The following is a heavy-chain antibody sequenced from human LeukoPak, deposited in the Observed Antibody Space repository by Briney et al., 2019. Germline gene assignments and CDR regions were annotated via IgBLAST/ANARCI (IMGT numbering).Heavy chain of an antibody. Sequence: SETLSLTCTVSGGSISSSSYYWGWIRQPPGKGLEWIGSIYYSGSTYYNPSLKSRVTISVDTSKNQFSLKLSSVTAADTAVYYCASRDRSSWLFDNWGQGTLVTVSS. V-gene: IGHV4-39*07. CDR3: ASRDRSSWLFDN. J-gene: IGHJ4*02. CDR2: IYYSGST. CDR1: GGSISSSSYY. D-gene: IGHD6-13*01.